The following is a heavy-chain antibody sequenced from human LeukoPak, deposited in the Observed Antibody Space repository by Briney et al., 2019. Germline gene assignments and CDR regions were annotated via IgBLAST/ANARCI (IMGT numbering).Heavy chain of an antibody. CDR1: GYTFTSYA. V-gene: IGHV7-4-1*02. D-gene: IGHD3-16*02. Sequence: EASVKVSCKASGYTFTSYAMNWVRQAPGQGLERMGWINTNTGNPTYAQGFTGRFVFSLDTSVSTAYLQISSLKAEDTAVYYCARGYDYVWGSYRYRGDYWGQGTLVTVSS. J-gene: IGHJ4*02. CDR2: INTNTGNP. CDR3: ARGYDYVWGSYRYRGDY.